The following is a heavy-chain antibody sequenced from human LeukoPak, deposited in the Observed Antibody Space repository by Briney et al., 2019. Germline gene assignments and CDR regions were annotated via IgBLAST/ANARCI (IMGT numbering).Heavy chain of an antibody. CDR2: IYHSGST. CDR3: ARLLGYSSSWYEGYFDY. Sequence: SGTLSLTCAVSGGSISSSNWWSWVRQPPGKGLEWIGEIYHSGSTNYNPSLKSRVTISVDTSKNQFSLKLSSVTAADTAVYFCARLLGYSSSWYEGYFDYWGQGTLVTVSS. J-gene: IGHJ4*02. CDR1: GGSISSSNW. D-gene: IGHD6-13*01. V-gene: IGHV4-4*02.